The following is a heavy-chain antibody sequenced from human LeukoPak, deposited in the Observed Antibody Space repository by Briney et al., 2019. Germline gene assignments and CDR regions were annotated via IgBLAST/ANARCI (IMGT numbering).Heavy chain of an antibody. CDR1: GGSISSSSYY. J-gene: IGHJ5*02. CDR3: AISFEYSSSSPWFDP. Sequence: PSETLSLTCTVSGGSISSSSYYWGWIRQPPGTGLEWLGSIYYSGSTHYNPSLKSRVTISVDTSKNQFSLKLSSVTAADTAVYYCAISFEYSSSSPWFDPWGQGTLVTVSS. CDR2: IYYSGST. D-gene: IGHD6-6*01. V-gene: IGHV4-39*07.